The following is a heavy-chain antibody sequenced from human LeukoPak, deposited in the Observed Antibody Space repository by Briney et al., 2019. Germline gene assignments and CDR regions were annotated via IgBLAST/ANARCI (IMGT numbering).Heavy chain of an antibody. J-gene: IGHJ4*02. CDR1: GFTFSSYS. V-gene: IGHV3-21*04. D-gene: IGHD3-10*01. Sequence: GGSLRLSCAASGFTFSSYSMNWVRQAPGKGLEWVSSISSSSSYIYYADSVKGRFTISRDNAKNSLYLQMNSLRAEDTAVYYCAKADGSGTYSSFDYWGQGTLVTVS. CDR2: ISSSSSYI. CDR3: AKADGSGTYSSFDY.